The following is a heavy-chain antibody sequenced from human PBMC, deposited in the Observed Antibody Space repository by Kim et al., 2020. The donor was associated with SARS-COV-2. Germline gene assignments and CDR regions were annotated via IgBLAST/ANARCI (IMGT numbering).Heavy chain of an antibody. D-gene: IGHD1-1*01. Sequence: SVKVSCKASGGGFNSFSINWLRQAPGQGPEWIGRIIPVFNTPNYSQKFLGRVLITVDKSANMAFLQLSSLTSEDTAVYYCARATTLISGTFDTWGQGTQVTVAS. CDR3: ARATTLISGTFDT. CDR2: IIPVFNTP. J-gene: IGHJ4*02. CDR1: GGGFNSFS. V-gene: IGHV1-69*06.